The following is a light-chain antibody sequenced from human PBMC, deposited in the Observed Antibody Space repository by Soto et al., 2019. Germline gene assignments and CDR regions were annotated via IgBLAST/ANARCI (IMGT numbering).Light chain of an antibody. V-gene: IGKV1-8*01. CDR2: AAS. CDR1: QGISSN. J-gene: IGKJ2*01. Sequence: AIRMTQSPSSFSASTGDRVTITCRASQGISSNLAWYQQKPGKAPKHLIYAASTLQSGVPSRFSGSGSGTDFTLTISCLQSEDFATYYLQQYYSYPTAFGQGTKLEIK. CDR3: QQYYSYPTA.